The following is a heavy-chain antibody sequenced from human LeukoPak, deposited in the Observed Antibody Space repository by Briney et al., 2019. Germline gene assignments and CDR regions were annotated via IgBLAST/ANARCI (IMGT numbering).Heavy chain of an antibody. CDR3: AKGVYSSGWGNYYFDY. V-gene: IGHV3-30*18. CDR1: GFTFSNYG. D-gene: IGHD6-19*01. CDR2: ISYDGSYK. J-gene: IGHJ4*02. Sequence: EGSLRLSCAASGFTFSNYGMHWVRQAPGKGLEWVAVISYDGSYKYYADSVKGRFTISRDNSKNTLFLHMNSLRVEDTAVYYCAKGVYSSGWGNYYFDYWGQGILVTVSS.